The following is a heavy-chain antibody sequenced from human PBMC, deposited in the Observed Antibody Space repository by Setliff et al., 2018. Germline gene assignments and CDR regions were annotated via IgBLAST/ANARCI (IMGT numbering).Heavy chain of an antibody. Sequence: SETLSLTCTVSGGSSSSHYWSWIRQPPGKGLEWIGYIHYSGTTNYNPSLKSRVTLSLDTSKNQFSLELRAVTAADTALYYCARENGYCSGGACYFMFDYWGQGTLVTVSS. V-gene: IGHV4-59*11. CDR3: ARENGYCSGGACYFMFDY. D-gene: IGHD2-15*01. CDR1: GGSSSSHY. J-gene: IGHJ4*02. CDR2: IHYSGTT.